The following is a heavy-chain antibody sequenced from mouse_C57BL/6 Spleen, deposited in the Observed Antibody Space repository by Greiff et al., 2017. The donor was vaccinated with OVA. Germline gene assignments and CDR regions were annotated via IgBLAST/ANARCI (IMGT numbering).Heavy chain of an antibody. Sequence: QVQLQQPGAELVMPGASVKLSCKASGYTFTSYWMHWVKQRPGQGLEWIGEIDPSDSYTNYNQKFKGKSTLTVDKSSSTAYMQLSSLTSEDSAVYYCARKGDSSGNFDYWGQGTTLTVSS. CDR2: IDPSDSYT. J-gene: IGHJ2*01. CDR3: ARKGDSSGNFDY. V-gene: IGHV1-69*01. CDR1: GYTFTSYW. D-gene: IGHD3-2*02.